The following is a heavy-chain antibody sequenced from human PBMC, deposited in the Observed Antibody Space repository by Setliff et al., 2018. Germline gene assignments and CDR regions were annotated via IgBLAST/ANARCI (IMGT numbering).Heavy chain of an antibody. CDR2: LKYSGST. Sequence: LSLTCTVSGGSISSSSYYWGWIRQPPGKGLEWIGSLKYSGSTYYNPSLKSRVTISVDTSKNQFSLKLNSVTAADTAVYHCARGRGLEWLPESWFDPWGQGTLVTVSS. CDR3: ARGRGLEWLPESWFDP. J-gene: IGHJ5*02. CDR1: GGSISSSSYY. V-gene: IGHV4-39*07. D-gene: IGHD3-3*01.